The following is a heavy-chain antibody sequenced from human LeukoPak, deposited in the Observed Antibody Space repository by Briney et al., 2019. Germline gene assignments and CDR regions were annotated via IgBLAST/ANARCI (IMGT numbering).Heavy chain of an antibody. J-gene: IGHJ4*02. V-gene: IGHV1-46*01. D-gene: IGHD5-12*01. CDR3: ATGPSDYEGTDY. CDR2: INPSGGST. CDR1: GYTFTSYY. Sequence: ASVKVSCKASGYTFTSYYMHWVRQAPGQGLEWMGIINPSGGSTSYAQKFQGRVTMTEDTSTDTAYMELSSLRSEDTAVYYCATGPSDYEGTDYWGQGTLVTVSS.